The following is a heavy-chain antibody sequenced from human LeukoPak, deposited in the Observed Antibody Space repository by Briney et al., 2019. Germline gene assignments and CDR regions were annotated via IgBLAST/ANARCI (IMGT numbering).Heavy chain of an antibody. CDR3: AKDLGSSGWYDAFDI. CDR1: GFTFDDYA. J-gene: IGHJ3*02. Sequence: PGGSLRLSCAAPGFTFDDYAMHWVRQAPGKGLEWVSGISWNSGSIGYADSVKGRFTISRDNAKNSLYLQMNSLRAEDMALYYCAKDLGSSGWYDAFDIWGQGTMVTVSS. V-gene: IGHV3-9*03. CDR2: ISWNSGSI. D-gene: IGHD6-19*01.